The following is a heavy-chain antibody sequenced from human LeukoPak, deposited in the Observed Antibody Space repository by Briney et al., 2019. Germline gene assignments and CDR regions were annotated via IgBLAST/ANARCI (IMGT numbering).Heavy chain of an antibody. CDR3: ARIGGANWGKAFDI. Sequence: SGPALVKPPQTLTLTCTFSGFSLSTSGMCVSWIRQPPGKALEWLALIDWDDDKYYSTSLKTRLTISKDTSKNQVVLTMTNMDPVDTATYYCARIGGANWGKAFDIWGQGTMVTVSS. CDR2: IDWDDDK. D-gene: IGHD7-27*01. J-gene: IGHJ3*02. V-gene: IGHV2-70*01. CDR1: GFSLSTSGMC.